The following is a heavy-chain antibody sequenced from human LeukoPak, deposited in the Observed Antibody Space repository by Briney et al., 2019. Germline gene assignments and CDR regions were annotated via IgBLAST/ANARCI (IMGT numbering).Heavy chain of an antibody. CDR3: ANCGYSYGSFDY. CDR1: GFTFGSHA. V-gene: IGHV3-23*01. D-gene: IGHD5-18*01. CDR2: ISGSGGST. Sequence: PGGSLRLSCAASGFTFGSHAMRWVRQAPGKGLEWVSAISGSGGSTYYADSVKGRFTISRDNSKNTLYLQMNSLRAEDTAVYYCANCGYSYGSFDYWGQGTLVTVSS. J-gene: IGHJ4*02.